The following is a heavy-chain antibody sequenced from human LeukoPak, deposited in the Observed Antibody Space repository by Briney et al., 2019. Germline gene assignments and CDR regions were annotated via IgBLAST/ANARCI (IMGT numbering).Heavy chain of an antibody. CDR3: ARFKTYYDFWSGYFDLRYFDY. V-gene: IGHV4-34*01. CDR2: INHSGST. CDR1: GVSFSGYY. J-gene: IGHJ4*02. Sequence: PSETLSLTCAVYGVSFSGYYWSWIRQPPGKGLEWIGEINHSGSTNYNPSLKSRVTISVDTSKNQFSLKLSSVTAADTAVYYCARFKTYYDFWSGYFDLRYFDYWGQGTLVTVSS. D-gene: IGHD3-3*01.